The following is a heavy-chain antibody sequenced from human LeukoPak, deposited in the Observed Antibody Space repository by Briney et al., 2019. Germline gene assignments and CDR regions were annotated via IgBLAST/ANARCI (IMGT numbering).Heavy chain of an antibody. CDR3: ASAAVAGQFDY. CDR2: VYSGGST. D-gene: IGHD6-19*01. CDR1: GFTVSSNY. Sequence: GSLRLSCAASGFTVSSNYMSWVRQAPGKGLEWVSVVYSGGSTYYADSVKGRFTISRDNSKNTLYLQMNSLRAEDTAVYYCASAAVAGQFDYWGQGTLVTVSS. J-gene: IGHJ4*02. V-gene: IGHV3-53*01.